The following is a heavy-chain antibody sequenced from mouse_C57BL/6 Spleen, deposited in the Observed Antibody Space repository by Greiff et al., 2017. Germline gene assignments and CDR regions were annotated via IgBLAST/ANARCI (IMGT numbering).Heavy chain of an antibody. CDR2: IYPGDGDT. CDR3: ARHYYGTSMDY. Sequence: QVQLQQSGAELVKPGASVKISCKASGYAFSSYWMNWVKQRPGKGLEWIGQIYPGDGDTNYNGKFKGKATLTADKSSSTAYMQLSSLTSEDSAVYFCARHYYGTSMDYWGQGTSVTVSS. CDR1: GYAFSSYW. V-gene: IGHV1-80*01. D-gene: IGHD1-1*01. J-gene: IGHJ4*01.